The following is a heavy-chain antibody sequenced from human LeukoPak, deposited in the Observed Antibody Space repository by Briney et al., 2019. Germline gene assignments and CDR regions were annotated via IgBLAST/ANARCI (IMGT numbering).Heavy chain of an antibody. V-gene: IGHV3-43*01. J-gene: IGHJ4*02. CDR1: GFTFSSYS. D-gene: IGHD3-22*01. Sequence: GGSLRLSCAASGFTFSSYSMNWVRQAPGKGLEWVSLITWDGTNTYYADSVKGRFTISRDNSKNSLYLQMNSLRTEDTALYYCAKGDSSRYYPDYWGQGTLVTVSS. CDR3: AKGDSSRYYPDY. CDR2: ITWDGTNT.